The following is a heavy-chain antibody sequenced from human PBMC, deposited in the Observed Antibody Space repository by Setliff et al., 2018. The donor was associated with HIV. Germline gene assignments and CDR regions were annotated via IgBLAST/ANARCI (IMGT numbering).Heavy chain of an antibody. CDR1: GASISSTSYY. V-gene: IGHV4-39*02. J-gene: IGHJ6*02. D-gene: IGHD2-8*01. Sequence: SETLSLTCTVSGASISSTSYYWGWIRQPPGKGLEWIGSIYYSGSTYYNPSLKSRVTISLDTSKKQLSLKVTSVTAADTAIYYCARGRSCESDWCWLYYNYYYGMDVWAQGTAVTVSS. CDR2: IYYSGST. CDR3: ARGRSCESDWCWLYYNYYYGMDV.